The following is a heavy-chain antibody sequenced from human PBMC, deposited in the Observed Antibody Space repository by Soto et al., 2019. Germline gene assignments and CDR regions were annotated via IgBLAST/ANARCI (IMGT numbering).Heavy chain of an antibody. Sequence: PGGSLRLSCAASGFTFSSYGMHWVRQAPGKGLEWVAVISYDGSNKYYADSVKGRFTISRDNSKNTLYLQMNSLRAEDTAVYYCAKGLAAAGFYYYYGMDVWGQGTTVTVSS. CDR3: AKGLAAAGFYYYYGMDV. CDR2: ISYDGSNK. CDR1: GFTFSSYG. V-gene: IGHV3-30*18. D-gene: IGHD6-13*01. J-gene: IGHJ6*02.